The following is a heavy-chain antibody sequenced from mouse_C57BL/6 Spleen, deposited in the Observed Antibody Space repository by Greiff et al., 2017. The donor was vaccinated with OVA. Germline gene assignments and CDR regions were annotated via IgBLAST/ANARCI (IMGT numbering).Heavy chain of an antibody. Sequence: QVQLQQSGAELVKPGASVKLSCKASGYTFTEYTIHWVKQRSGQGLEWIGWFYPGSGSIQYNEKFKDKATLTADKSASTLYIELSRQTSEDSAVYYGASHDVVYDSCYIDVWGTGTSVTVSA. CDR2: FYPGSGSI. CDR3: ASHDVVYDSCYIDV. D-gene: IGHD1-1*01. V-gene: IGHV1-62-2*01. J-gene: IGHJ1*03. CDR1: GYTFTEYT.